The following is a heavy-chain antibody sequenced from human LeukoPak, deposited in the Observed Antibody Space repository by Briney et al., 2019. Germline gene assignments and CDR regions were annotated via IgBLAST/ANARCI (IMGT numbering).Heavy chain of an antibody. CDR3: ARDTSGGPYFDY. CDR1: GYTFTRYY. J-gene: IGHJ4*02. D-gene: IGHD4-23*01. Sequence: ASVKVSCKASGYTFTRYYMHWVRQAPGQGLEWMGIIDPSGGSTSYAQKVQGRVTLTTDTSTTTAYMELRSLRSDDTAVYYCARDTSGGPYFDYWGQGTLVTVAS. CDR2: IDPSGGST. V-gene: IGHV1-46*01.